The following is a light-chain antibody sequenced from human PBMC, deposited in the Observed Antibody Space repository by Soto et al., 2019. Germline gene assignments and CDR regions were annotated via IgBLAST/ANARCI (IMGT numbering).Light chain of an antibody. V-gene: IGLV1-44*01. J-gene: IGLJ3*02. CDR1: RSNIGSNG. CDR3: SAWDDSLNGWV. CDR2: TNN. Sequence: QSVLTQSPSASGTPGQRVTISCSGSRSNIGSNGVNWYQHLPGTAPELLIYTNNQRPSGFPDRFSGSTSGTSASLAISGLQSEDEGDYYCSAWDDSLNGWVFGGGTKLTVL.